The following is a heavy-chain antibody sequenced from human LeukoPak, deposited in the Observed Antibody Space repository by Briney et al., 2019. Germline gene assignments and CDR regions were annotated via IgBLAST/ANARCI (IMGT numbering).Heavy chain of an antibody. D-gene: IGHD3-16*01. J-gene: IGHJ4*02. CDR2: IYSGGST. V-gene: IGHV3-66*01. Sequence: GGSLRLSCAASGFTVSSNYMSWVRQAPGEGLEWVSVIYSGGSTYYADSVKGRFTISRDNSKNTLYLQMNSLRAEDTAVYYCARALLRLGYFDYWGQGTLVTVSS. CDR3: ARALLRLGYFDY. CDR1: GFTVSSNY.